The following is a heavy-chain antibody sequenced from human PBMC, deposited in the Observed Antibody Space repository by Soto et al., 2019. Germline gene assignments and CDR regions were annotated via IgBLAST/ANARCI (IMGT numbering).Heavy chain of an antibody. V-gene: IGHV3-23*01. J-gene: IGHJ4*02. Sequence: EVQLLESGGGLVQPGGSPRLSCAASGFTFSSYAMSWVRQAPGKGLEWVSAISGSGGSTYYADSVKGRFTISRDNSKNTLYLQMNSLRAEDTAVYYCAKDGYSGYDSRYYFDYWGQGTLVTVSS. D-gene: IGHD5-12*01. CDR3: AKDGYSGYDSRYYFDY. CDR1: GFTFSSYA. CDR2: ISGSGGST.